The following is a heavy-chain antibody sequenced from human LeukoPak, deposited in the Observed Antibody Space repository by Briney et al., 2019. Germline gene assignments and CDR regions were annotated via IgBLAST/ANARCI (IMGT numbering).Heavy chain of an antibody. V-gene: IGHV3-23*01. CDR2: ISGSGGST. CDR1: GFTFSSYA. CDR3: ARGSARDRESDY. Sequence: GGSLRLSCAASGFTFSSYAMSWVRQAPGKGLEWVSAISGSGGSTYYADSVKGRFTISRDNSKNTLYLQMNSLRAEDTAVYYCARGSARDRESDYWGQGTLVTVSS. J-gene: IGHJ4*02. D-gene: IGHD3-3*01.